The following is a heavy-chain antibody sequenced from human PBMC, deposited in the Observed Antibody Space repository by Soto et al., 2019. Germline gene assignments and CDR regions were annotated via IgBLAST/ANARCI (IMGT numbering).Heavy chain of an antibody. CDR2: ISSSSTI. Sequence: GGSLRLSCAASGFTFSSYSMNWVRQAPGKGLEWVSYISSSSTIYYADSVKGRFTISRDNAKNSLYLQMNSLRDEDTAVYYCARDGDFRHWFDPWGQGTLVTVSS. CDR1: GFTFSSYS. J-gene: IGHJ5*02. CDR3: ARDGDFRHWFDP. D-gene: IGHD3-3*01. V-gene: IGHV3-48*02.